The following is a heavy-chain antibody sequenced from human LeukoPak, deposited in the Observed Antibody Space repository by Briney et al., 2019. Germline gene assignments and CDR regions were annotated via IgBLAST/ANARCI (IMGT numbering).Heavy chain of an antibody. V-gene: IGHV1-18*01. CDR1: GYTFTSYG. Sequence: ASVKVSCKASGYTFTSYGISWVRQAPGQGLEWMGWISAYNGNTNYAQKLQGRVTMTTDTSTSTVYMELSSLRSEDTAVYYCATARDQYYFDYWGQGTLVTVSS. CDR3: ATARDQYYFDY. J-gene: IGHJ4*02. CDR2: ISAYNGNT. D-gene: IGHD2-2*01.